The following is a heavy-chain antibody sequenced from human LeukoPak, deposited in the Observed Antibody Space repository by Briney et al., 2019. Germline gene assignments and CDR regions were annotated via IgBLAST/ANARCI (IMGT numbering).Heavy chain of an antibody. CDR3: ARGYCSSTSCYRGLYFDY. CDR2: IYYSGST. Sequence: PSETLSLTCTVSGGSISSGGYYWSWIRQHPGKGLEWIGYIYYSGSTYYNPSLKSRVTISVNTSKNQFSLKLSSVTAADTAVYYRARGYCSSTSCYRGLYFDYWGQGTLVTVSS. CDR1: GGSISSGGYY. J-gene: IGHJ4*02. V-gene: IGHV4-31*03. D-gene: IGHD2-2*01.